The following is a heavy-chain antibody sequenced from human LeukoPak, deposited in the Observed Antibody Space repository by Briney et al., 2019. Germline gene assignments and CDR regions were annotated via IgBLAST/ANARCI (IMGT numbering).Heavy chain of an antibody. V-gene: IGHV3-48*04. D-gene: IGHD3-10*02. CDR1: GFTFSSYG. CDR3: AELGITMIGGV. J-gene: IGHJ6*04. Sequence: GGSLRLACAASGFTFSSYGMSWVRQAPGKGLEWVSYISSSGSTIYYADSVKGRFTISRDNAKNSLYLQMNSLRAEDTAVYYCAELGITMIGGVWGKGTTVTISS. CDR2: ISSSGSTI.